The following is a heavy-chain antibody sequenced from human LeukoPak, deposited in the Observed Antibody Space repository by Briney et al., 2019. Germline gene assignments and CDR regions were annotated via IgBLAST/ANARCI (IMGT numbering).Heavy chain of an antibody. J-gene: IGHJ4*02. CDR2: IYYSGST. D-gene: IGHD1-7*01. CDR3: ARDGTTGTTI. Sequence: SETLSLTCTVSGSSISSYYWSWIRQPPGKGLEWIGYIYYSGSTNYNPSLKSRVTISVDTSKNQFSLKLSSVTAADTAVYYCARDGTTGTTIWGQGTLVTVSS. CDR1: GSSISSYY. V-gene: IGHV4-59*01.